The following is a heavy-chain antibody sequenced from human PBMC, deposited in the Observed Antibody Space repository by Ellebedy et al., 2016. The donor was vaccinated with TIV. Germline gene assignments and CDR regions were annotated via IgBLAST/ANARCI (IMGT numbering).Heavy chain of an antibody. D-gene: IGHD4-17*01. V-gene: IGHV1-46*01. CDR1: GYTFTDSY. CDR2: IDPRGGST. CDR3: TRARGDRNWLDP. J-gene: IGHJ5*02. Sequence: AASVKVSCKVSGYTFTDSYVHWVRQAPGQGLEWVGRIDPRGGSTSYAQKFQGRVTMTSDTSTRTVYMSLRGLTSDDTAVYYCTRARGDRNWLDPWGQGTLVTVSS.